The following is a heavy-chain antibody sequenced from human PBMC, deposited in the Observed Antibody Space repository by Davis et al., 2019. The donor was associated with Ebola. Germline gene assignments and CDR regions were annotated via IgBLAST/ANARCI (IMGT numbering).Heavy chain of an antibody. V-gene: IGHV4-30-2*01. CDR2: VYHSGST. Sequence: PSETLSLTCTVSNGSISTPGYSWIWIRQPPGKGLEWLGYVYHSGSTNSNPSLKSRVTISVDTSKNHFSLRLYSVTAADTAVYYCARLVVLPGDTGDYYYYMDVWGKGTTVTVSS. CDR1: NGSISTPGYS. D-gene: IGHD2-2*01. CDR3: ARLVVLPGDTGDYYYYMDV. J-gene: IGHJ6*03.